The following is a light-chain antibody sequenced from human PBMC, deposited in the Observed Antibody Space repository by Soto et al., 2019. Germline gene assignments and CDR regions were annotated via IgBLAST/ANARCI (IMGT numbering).Light chain of an antibody. J-gene: IGKJ5*01. Sequence: EIVMTQSPATLSVSPGERATLSCRASQSVSSNLAWYQQKPGQAPRLLIYGASTRATGIPARFSGSGSGTEFTLTISSLQSEDFAVYYCQQYNNWPGGITFGQGTRVEIK. CDR3: QQYNNWPGGIT. CDR2: GAS. V-gene: IGKV3-15*01. CDR1: QSVSSN.